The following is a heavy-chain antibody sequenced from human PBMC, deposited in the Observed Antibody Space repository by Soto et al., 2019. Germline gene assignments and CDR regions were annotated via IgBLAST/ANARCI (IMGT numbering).Heavy chain of an antibody. D-gene: IGHD3-22*01. CDR1: EGTFSGYA. V-gene: IGHV1-69*06. J-gene: IGHJ4*02. CDR3: ASYPPLIDYDSSGYYYNVFDY. Sequence: GDSVKVSCKASEGTFSGYALSWVRQAPGQGLEWMGGIIPIFGTANYAQKFQGRFTITADKSTSTAYMELSSLRSEDTAVYYCASYPPLIDYDSSGYYYNVFDYWGQGSLDTVSS. CDR2: IIPIFGTA.